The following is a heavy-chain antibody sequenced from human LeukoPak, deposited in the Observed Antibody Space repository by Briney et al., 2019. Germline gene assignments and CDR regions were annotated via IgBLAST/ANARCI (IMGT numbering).Heavy chain of an antibody. J-gene: IGHJ4*02. CDR1: GGSISSGGYS. D-gene: IGHD1-20*01. CDR3: ARHQDNWNDEAPFDY. V-gene: IGHV4-30-2*01. Sequence: SETLSLTCAVSGGSISSGGYSWSWIRQPPGKGLEWIGYIYHSGSTYYNPSLKSRVTISVGRSKNQFSLKLSSVTAADTAVYYCARHQDNWNDEAPFDYWGQGTLVTVSS. CDR2: IYHSGST.